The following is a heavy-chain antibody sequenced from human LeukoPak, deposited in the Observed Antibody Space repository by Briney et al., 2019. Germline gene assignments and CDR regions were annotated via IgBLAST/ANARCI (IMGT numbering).Heavy chain of an antibody. CDR2: FDPEDGET. CDR1: RYTLTELS. D-gene: IGHD6-19*01. CDR3: ARDRQWLVQRIDY. Sequence: GASVKVSCKVSRYTLTELSMHWVRQAPGKGLEWMGGFDPEDGETIYAQKFQGRVTMTEDTSTSTAYMEPRSLRSDDTAVYYCARDRQWLVQRIDYWGQGTLVTVSS. J-gene: IGHJ4*02. V-gene: IGHV1-24*01.